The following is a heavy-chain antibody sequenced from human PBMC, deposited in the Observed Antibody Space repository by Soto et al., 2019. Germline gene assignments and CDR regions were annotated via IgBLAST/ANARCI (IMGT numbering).Heavy chain of an antibody. D-gene: IGHD2-2*01. Sequence: PGGSMRLSCAASGFTFSSYAMSWVSQATGKGLEWVSAISGSGGRITYYAASVKGRFTISRDNSKNTLYLQLNSLRADDTAVYFCAKDGTSLNGGGYWGQGTVVTGSS. CDR1: GFTFSSYA. J-gene: IGHJ4*02. CDR2: ISGSGGRIT. CDR3: AKDGTSLNGGGY. V-gene: IGHV3-23*01.